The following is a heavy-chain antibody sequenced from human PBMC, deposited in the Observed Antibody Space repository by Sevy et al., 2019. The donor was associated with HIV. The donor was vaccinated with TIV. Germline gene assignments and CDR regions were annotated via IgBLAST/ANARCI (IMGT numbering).Heavy chain of an antibody. CDR1: GFTFSDHY. Sequence: GGSLRLSCAASGFTFSDHYMEWVRQAPGKGLEWVGRIRNKADSYTTEYAASVKGRFTMARDDSKNALYLLMNSLKPEDTAVYYCATHAGIAAAGRVFDYWGQGTLVTVSS. V-gene: IGHV3-72*01. D-gene: IGHD6-13*01. CDR2: IRNKADSYTT. J-gene: IGHJ4*02. CDR3: ATHAGIAAAGRVFDY.